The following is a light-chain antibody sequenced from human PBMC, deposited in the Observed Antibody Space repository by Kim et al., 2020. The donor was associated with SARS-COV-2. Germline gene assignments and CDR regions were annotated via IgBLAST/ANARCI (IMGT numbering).Light chain of an antibody. CDR2: YKSDSDK. J-gene: IGLJ1*01. Sequence: QLVLTQPSSLSASPGASASLTCTLRSGINVGTYRIYWYQQKPGSPPQYLLRYKSDSDKQQGSGVPSRFSGSKDASANAGILLISGLQSEDEADYYCMIWHNSAYVFGTGTKVTVL. CDR3: MIWHNSAYV. V-gene: IGLV5-45*03. CDR1: SGINVGTYR.